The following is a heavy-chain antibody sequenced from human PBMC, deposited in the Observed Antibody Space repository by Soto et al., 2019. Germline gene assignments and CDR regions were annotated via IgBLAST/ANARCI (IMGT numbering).Heavy chain of an antibody. CDR2: IFYTGIT. Sequence: LSLTCSVSSGSLSSHFWAWIRQSPGKGLEWLGYIFYTGITNYNPSLQSRVTISVDTSKDQFSLRLNSVTAADTAVYYCARGGYDFSGVNFDDGFDFWGQGIPVTVS. CDR1: SGSLSSHF. CDR3: ARGGYDFSGVNFDDGFDF. V-gene: IGHV4-59*11. J-gene: IGHJ3*01. D-gene: IGHD3-22*01.